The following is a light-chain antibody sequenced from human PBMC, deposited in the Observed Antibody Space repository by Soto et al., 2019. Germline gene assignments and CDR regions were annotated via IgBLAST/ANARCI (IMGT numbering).Light chain of an antibody. Sequence: DIQMPQSPSSLSASVGDRVTITCRASQYVSGWLAWYQQKPGKAPKLLIYDASILESGVPSRFSGSGSGTEFTLTITSLQPDDFVTYYCQQYDSHSMTFGQGTKVDIK. V-gene: IGKV1-5*01. J-gene: IGKJ1*01. CDR3: QQYDSHSMT. CDR1: QYVSGW. CDR2: DAS.